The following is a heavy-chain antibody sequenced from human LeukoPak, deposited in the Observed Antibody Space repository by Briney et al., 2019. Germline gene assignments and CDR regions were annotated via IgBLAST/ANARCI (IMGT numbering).Heavy chain of an antibody. D-gene: IGHD5-12*01. Sequence: SETLSLTCAVYGGSFSGYYWSWIRQPPGKGLEWIGEINHSGSTNYNPSLKSRVTISVDTSKNQFSLKLSSVTAADTAVYYCARGGVGGGYDYWRQWLDAYNWFDPWGQGTLVTVSS. CDR2: INHSGST. J-gene: IGHJ5*02. V-gene: IGHV4-34*01. CDR1: GGSFSGYY. CDR3: ARGGVGGGYDYWRQWLDAYNWFDP.